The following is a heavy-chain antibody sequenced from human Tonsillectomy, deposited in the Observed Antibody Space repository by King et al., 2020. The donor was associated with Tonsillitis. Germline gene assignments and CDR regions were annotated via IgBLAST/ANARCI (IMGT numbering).Heavy chain of an antibody. CDR3: ARGLGYYGSGSYYTDYYFDY. CDR1: GYTFTDYY. Sequence: QLVQSGAEVKKPGASVKVSCKASGYTFTDYYMHWVRQAPGQGLEWMGWINPNSGDTDYAQKFQGRVTMTRDTSISTAYMELSRLRSDDTAVYYCARGLGYYGSGSYYTDYYFDYWGQGTLVTVSS. J-gene: IGHJ4*02. CDR2: INPNSGDT. D-gene: IGHD3-10*01. V-gene: IGHV1-2*02.